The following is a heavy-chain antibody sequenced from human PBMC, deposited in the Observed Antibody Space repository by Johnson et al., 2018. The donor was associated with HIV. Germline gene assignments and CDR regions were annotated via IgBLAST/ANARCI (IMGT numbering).Heavy chain of an antibody. CDR1: GFTFSSYA. V-gene: IGHV3-7*03. CDR3: ARGYSSSSDDAFDS. J-gene: IGHJ3*02. D-gene: IGHD6-13*01. Sequence: VQLVESGGGVVQPGRSLRLSCAASGFTFSSYAMPWVRPAPGKGLEWVATIKQDGSENYYVASVRGRFTISRDNAKNSLSLQMNSLRAEDTAMYYCARGYSSSSDDAFDSWGQGTLVTVSS. CDR2: IKQDGSEN.